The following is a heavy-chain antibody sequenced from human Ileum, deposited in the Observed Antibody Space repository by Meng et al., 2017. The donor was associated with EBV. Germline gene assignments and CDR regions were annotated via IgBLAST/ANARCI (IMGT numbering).Heavy chain of an antibody. V-gene: IGHV4-30-4*01. D-gene: IGHD1-26*01. CDR2: CSGGT. CDR1: CVSISSGVYH. CDR3: AIYAVGGSGQGY. Sequence: QVQLPDAGPGLVNPSHTLSLTCAVSCVSISSGVYHWSWIRQPPGKGLEWIGCSGGTYYNPSLKSRLTISVDTSKNQFSLKLDSATAADTAVYYCAIYAVGGSGQGYWGQGTLVTVSS. J-gene: IGHJ4*02.